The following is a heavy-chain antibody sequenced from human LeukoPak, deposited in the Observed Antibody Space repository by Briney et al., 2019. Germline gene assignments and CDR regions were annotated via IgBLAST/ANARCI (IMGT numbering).Heavy chain of an antibody. CDR3: ARGRPGNYFDY. D-gene: IGHD3-10*01. J-gene: IGHJ4*02. V-gene: IGHV3-7*01. CDR1: GITFSYYW. CDR2: INDDGSEQ. Sequence: GGSLRLSCAVSGITFSYYWMNWVRQAPGKGLEWVANINDDGSEQCYMDSVKGRFAISRDNTKNSLFLQMNSLRAEDTAVYYCARGRPGNYFDYWGQGTLVTVSS.